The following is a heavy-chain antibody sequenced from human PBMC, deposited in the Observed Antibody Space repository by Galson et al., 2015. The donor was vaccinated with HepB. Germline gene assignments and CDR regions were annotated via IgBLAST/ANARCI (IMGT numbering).Heavy chain of an antibody. CDR1: GFTFSDHY. V-gene: IGHV3-72*01. J-gene: IGHJ4*02. Sequence: SLRLSCAASGFTFSDHYMDWVRQAPVKGLEWVGRTRNKAKRYTTVYAASVKGRFTVSREDSKSSFYLQMNSLKTEDTAVYYCARVLKTVTTSYLDYWGQGTLVTVSS. CDR3: ARVLKTVTTSYLDY. D-gene: IGHD4-17*01. CDR2: TRNKAKRYTT.